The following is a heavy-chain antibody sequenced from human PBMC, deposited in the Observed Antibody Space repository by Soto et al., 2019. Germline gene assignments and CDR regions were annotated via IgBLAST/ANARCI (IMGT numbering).Heavy chain of an antibody. J-gene: IGHJ1*01. CDR1: GFNFRSYW. D-gene: IGHD6-19*01. CDR3: ARDRAVAGPVAEYFQH. V-gene: IGHV3-74*01. CDR2: INSDGSST. Sequence: GGSLRLSCAASGFNFRSYWMHWVRQAPGKGLVWVSRINSDGSSTSYADSVKGRFTISRDNAKNTLYLQINSLRAEDTALYYCARDRAVAGPVAEYFQHWGQGTLVTVSS.